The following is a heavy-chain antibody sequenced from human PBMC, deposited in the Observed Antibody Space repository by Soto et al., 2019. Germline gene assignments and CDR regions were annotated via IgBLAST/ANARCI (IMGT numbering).Heavy chain of an antibody. CDR3: SGCSGGACHKNYGMDV. D-gene: IGHD2-15*01. Sequence: EVHLVESGGCLVKPGGSLRLSCAVSGFTFSSCTMNWVRQAPGKGLEWVSSISPSSGHIYYADSVKGRFTISRDNAKNSLLLQMNSLRGEDTAVYYCSGCSGGACHKNYGMDVWGQGTTVTVSS. CDR1: GFTFSSCT. J-gene: IGHJ6*02. CDR2: ISPSSGHI. V-gene: IGHV3-21*06.